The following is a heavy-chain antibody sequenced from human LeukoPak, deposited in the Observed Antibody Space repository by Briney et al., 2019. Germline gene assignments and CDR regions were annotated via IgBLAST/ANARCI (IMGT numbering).Heavy chain of an antibody. CDR1: GGTFSSYA. Sequence: SVKVSCKASGGTFSSYAISWVRQAPGQGLEWMGGIIPIFGTANYAQKFQGRVTITADESTSTAYMELSSLRSEDTAVYYCARGLGYCSSTSCLGGWFDYWGQGTLVTVSS. CDR2: IIPIFGTA. J-gene: IGHJ4*02. D-gene: IGHD2-2*03. V-gene: IGHV1-69*13. CDR3: ARGLGYCSSTSCLGGWFDY.